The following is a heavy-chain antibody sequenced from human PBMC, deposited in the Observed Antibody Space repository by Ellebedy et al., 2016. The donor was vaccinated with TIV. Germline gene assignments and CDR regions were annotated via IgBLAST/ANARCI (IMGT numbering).Heavy chain of an antibody. CDR1: GFTFSNYA. J-gene: IGHJ4*02. D-gene: IGHD1-26*01. CDR2: ISYDGSNK. V-gene: IGHV3-30-3*01. CDR3: APPQPFRGISV. Sequence: GESLKISCAASGFTFSNYAMNWVRQAPGKGLEWVAVISYDGSNKYYADSVKGRFTISRDNSKNTLYLQMNSLRAEDTAVYYCAPPQPFRGISVWGQGTLVTVSS.